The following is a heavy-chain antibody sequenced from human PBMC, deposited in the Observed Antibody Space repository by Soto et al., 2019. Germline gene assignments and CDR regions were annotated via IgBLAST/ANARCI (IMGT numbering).Heavy chain of an antibody. CDR2: VYYTETT. V-gene: IGHV4-39*01. CDR1: GGSINSSDHF. CDR3: ARQRVLSTNMFITSFDP. Sequence: PSETLSLTCSLSGGSINSSDHFWGWIRQTPGKGLEWIGSVYYTETTYHNPSLKSPVTISVETSRNTFSLKVNSVTAADTGIYYCARQRVLSTNMFITSFDPWGQGTLVTVSS. D-gene: IGHD3-10*02. J-gene: IGHJ5*02.